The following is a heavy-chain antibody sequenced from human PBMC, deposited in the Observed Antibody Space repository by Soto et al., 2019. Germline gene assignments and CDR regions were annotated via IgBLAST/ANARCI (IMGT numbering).Heavy chain of an antibody. Sequence: TGGSLRLSCAASGFTFSSYWMHWVRQAPGKGLEWVAVISYDGSNKYYADSVKGRFTISRDNSKNTLYLQMNSLRAEDTAVYYCATFYSSSSMDVWGQGTTVTVSS. CDR2: ISYDGSNK. J-gene: IGHJ6*02. CDR3: ATFYSSSSMDV. V-gene: IGHV3-30-3*01. D-gene: IGHD6-6*01. CDR1: GFTFSSYW.